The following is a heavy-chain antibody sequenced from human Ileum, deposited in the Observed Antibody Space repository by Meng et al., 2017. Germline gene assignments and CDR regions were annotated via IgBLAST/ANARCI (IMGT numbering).Heavy chain of an antibody. CDR3: ARTLINDAFDL. V-gene: IGHV4-59*01. CDR1: GGSISNYY. J-gene: IGHJ3*01. D-gene: IGHD3-10*01. Sequence: SETLSLTCTVSGGSISNYYWSWIRQPPGKGLEWIGYTYHRGSTSYHPSLKSRVTISVDTSKNQFSLKLSSVTAADTAVYYCARTLINDAFDLWGQGTMVTVSS. CDR2: TYHRGST.